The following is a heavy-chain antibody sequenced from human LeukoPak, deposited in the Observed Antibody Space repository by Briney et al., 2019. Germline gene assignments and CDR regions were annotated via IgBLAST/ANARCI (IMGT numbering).Heavy chain of an antibody. Sequence: GGSLTLSCAASGFTFSSYAMSWVRQAPARGLEWVASLRGDGETFYADSVKGRFTLSRDDSRNSVYLHLNNLRVEDTAVYYCAKASWVLNADAVLWGQGTVVTVS. CDR1: GFTFSSYA. CDR2: LRGDGET. D-gene: IGHD3-9*01. J-gene: IGHJ4*02. V-gene: IGHV3-23*01. CDR3: AKASWVLNADAVL.